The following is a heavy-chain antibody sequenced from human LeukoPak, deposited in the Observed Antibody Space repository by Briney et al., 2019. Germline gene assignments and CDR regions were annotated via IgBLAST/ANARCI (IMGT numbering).Heavy chain of an antibody. CDR1: GFTFSSYW. CDR2: IKQDGSGK. J-gene: IGHJ4*02. V-gene: IGHV3-7*03. CDR3: ARVSGWKVYYFDY. D-gene: IGHD6-19*01. Sequence: GGSLRLSCAASGFTFSSYWMSWVRQAPGKGLEWVANIKQDGSGKYYVDSVKGRFTISRDNAKNSLYLQMNSLRAEDTAVYYCARVSGWKVYYFDYWGQGTLVTVSS.